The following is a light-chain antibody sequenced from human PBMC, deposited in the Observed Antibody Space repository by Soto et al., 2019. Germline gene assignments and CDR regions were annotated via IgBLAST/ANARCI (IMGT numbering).Light chain of an antibody. J-gene: IGKJ2*01. Sequence: DIQMTQSPSVVSASVGDRVTITCRASQGIGNYLAWFQQRPGEVPKRLIYAAFNLPSGVPSRFSGSGSGTEFTLTISSLQPEDFATYYCLQHRSYPFTFGQGTKLDI. V-gene: IGKV1-17*03. CDR2: AAF. CDR1: QGIGNY. CDR3: LQHRSYPFT.